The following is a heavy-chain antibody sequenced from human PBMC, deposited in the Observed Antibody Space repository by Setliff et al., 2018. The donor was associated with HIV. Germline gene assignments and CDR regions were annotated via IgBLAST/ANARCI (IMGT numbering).Heavy chain of an antibody. J-gene: IGHJ4*01. CDR1: GGSFSTYY. D-gene: IGHD2-15*01. CDR2: VNHSGGT. V-gene: IGHV4-34*01. CDR3: ARRILRSAFDF. Sequence: SETLSLTCAVYGGSFSTYYWSWIRQSPGKRLEWLGEVNHSGGTNYDPSLKRRLIISSDASKNQFSLRLKSVTAADTAVYFCARRILRSAFDFWGHGTLVTVSS.